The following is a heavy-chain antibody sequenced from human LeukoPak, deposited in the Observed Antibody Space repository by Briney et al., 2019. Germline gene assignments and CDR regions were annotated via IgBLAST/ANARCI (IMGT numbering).Heavy chain of an antibody. CDR2: INAGNGDT. CDR1: GYTFSHYA. CDR3: ARVYYYGSGNIREIGY. J-gene: IGHJ4*02. V-gene: IGHV1-3*01. D-gene: IGHD3-10*01. Sequence: ASVKVSCKASGYTFSHYAMHWVRQAPGQRLEWMGWINAGNGDTKYSLKFQGRVTTTRDTSASTAYMELSSLRSEDTAVYYCARVYYYGSGNIREIGYWGQGTLVTVSS.